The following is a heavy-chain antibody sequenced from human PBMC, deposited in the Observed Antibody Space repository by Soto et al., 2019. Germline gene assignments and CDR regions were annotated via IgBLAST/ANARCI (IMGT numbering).Heavy chain of an antibody. D-gene: IGHD3-22*01. V-gene: IGHV4-34*01. CDR1: GGSFSGYF. CDR2: VHHSGRT. Sequence: PSETLSLTCAVFGGSFSGYFWSWIRQPPGKGLEWIGEVHHSGRTNYNPSLKSRATISIDRSKNQFSLKLSSVTAADTAVYYCARIYPYDSSGYSDAFDIWGQGTMVTVSS. CDR3: ARIYPYDSSGYSDAFDI. J-gene: IGHJ3*02.